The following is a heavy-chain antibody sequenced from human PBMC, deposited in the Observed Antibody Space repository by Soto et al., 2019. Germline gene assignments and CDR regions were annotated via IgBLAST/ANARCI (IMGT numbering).Heavy chain of an antibody. CDR3: ARGRYSGYARHFDY. V-gene: IGHV1-3*05. CDR2: INAGNGNT. J-gene: IGHJ4*02. Sequence: QVQLVQSGAEEKKPGASVKVSCKASGYTFTSYAMHWVRQAPGQRLEWMGWINAGNGNTKYSQKFQGRVTITRDTSXSTAYMELSSLRSEDTAVYYCARGRYSGYARHFDYWGQGTLVTVSS. D-gene: IGHD5-12*01. CDR1: GYTFTSYA.